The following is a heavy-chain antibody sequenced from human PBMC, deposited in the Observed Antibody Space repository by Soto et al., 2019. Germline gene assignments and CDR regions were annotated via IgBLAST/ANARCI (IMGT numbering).Heavy chain of an antibody. CDR3: AREATGNGVDV. Sequence: QVQLVESGGGLVKPGGSLRLSCAASGFTFSDYYMIWIRQAPGEGLEWVSYISGGSTYADYADSVKGRFTISRDNARNSLYLQMNSLRAEDTAVYYCAREATGNGVDVWGQGTTVTVSS. J-gene: IGHJ6*02. CDR1: GFTFSDYY. CDR2: ISGGSTYA. V-gene: IGHV3-11*06. D-gene: IGHD6-13*01.